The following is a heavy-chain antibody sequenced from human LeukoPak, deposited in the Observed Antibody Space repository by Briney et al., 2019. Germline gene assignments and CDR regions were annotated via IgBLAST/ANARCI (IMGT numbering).Heavy chain of an antibody. J-gene: IGHJ4*02. V-gene: IGHV3-30*18. CDR2: ISYDGSNK. D-gene: IGHD3-10*01. CDR3: AKDSLWFGEFRVPFDY. CDR1: GFTFSSYG. Sequence: PGRSLRLSCAASGFTFSSYGMHWVRQAPGKGLEWVAVISYDGSNKYYADSVKGRFTISRDNSKNTLYLQMNSLRAEDTAVYYCAKDSLWFGEFRVPFDYWGQGTLVTVSS.